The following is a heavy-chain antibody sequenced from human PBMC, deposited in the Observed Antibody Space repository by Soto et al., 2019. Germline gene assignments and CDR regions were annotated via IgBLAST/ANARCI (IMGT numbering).Heavy chain of an antibody. Sequence: QVQLVQSGAEVKKPGASVKVSCKASGSTFTNYGFSWVRQAPGQGLEWVGWISANNGDTHYAQKLQGRVTLTTDTSTGTVYMELRSLISDDTAVYYCARKPTGQPFDYWGQGALVSGSS. CDR3: ARKPTGQPFDY. CDR2: ISANNGDT. CDR1: GSTFTNYG. V-gene: IGHV1-18*01. J-gene: IGHJ4*02. D-gene: IGHD1-1*01.